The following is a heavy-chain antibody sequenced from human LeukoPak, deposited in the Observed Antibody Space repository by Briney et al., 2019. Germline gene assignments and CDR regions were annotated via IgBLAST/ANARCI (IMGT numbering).Heavy chain of an antibody. D-gene: IGHD2-2*01. CDR1: GFTFSRYW. CDR3: ARERGIVVVPAPTDV. CDR2: INPDGSST. V-gene: IGHV3-74*01. Sequence: PGGSLRLSCAASGFTFSRYWMHWVRQPPGKGLVWVSRINPDGSSTNYADSVKGRFTISRDNAKNTLYLQMNSLRAEDTAVYYCARERGIVVVPAPTDVWGKGTTVTVSS. J-gene: IGHJ6*04.